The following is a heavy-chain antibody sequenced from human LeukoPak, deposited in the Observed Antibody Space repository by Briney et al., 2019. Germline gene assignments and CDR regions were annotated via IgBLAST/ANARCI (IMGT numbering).Heavy chain of an antibody. CDR2: LSYSGST. D-gene: IGHD6-13*01. V-gene: IGHV4-39*02. CDR1: GGSFTTSGYY. CDR3: ASDLIAAGGSTLGS. Sequence: SETLSLTCTVSGGSFTTSGYYWGWIRQPPGKGLEWLGCLSYSGSTYYNPSLKGRVTISLDTSKNHFSLNLTSVTAADTAVYYCASDLIAAGGSTLGSWGQGTLVTVSS. J-gene: IGHJ5*02.